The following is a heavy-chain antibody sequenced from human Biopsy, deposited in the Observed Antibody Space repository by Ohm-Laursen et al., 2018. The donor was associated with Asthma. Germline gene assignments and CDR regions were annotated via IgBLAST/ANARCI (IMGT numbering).Heavy chain of an antibody. CDR2: INPNSGAT. D-gene: IGHD6-13*01. V-gene: IGHV1-2*06. Sequence: SSVKVSCKASGYPFIGYHIHWMRQAPGQGLEWMGRINPNSGATNYAQKFQGRVTITRDTSISTAYMEVSRLRSDDTAVYYCARGQKSAGDRWFDPWGQGTLVTVSS. J-gene: IGHJ5*02. CDR3: ARGQKSAGDRWFDP. CDR1: GYPFIGYH.